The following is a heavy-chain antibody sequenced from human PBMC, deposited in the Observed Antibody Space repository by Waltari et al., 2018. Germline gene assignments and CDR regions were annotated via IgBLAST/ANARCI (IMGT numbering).Heavy chain of an antibody. CDR3: ARHRQGFCSSSSCNDAFDI. CDR2: IYPGASYT. J-gene: IGHJ3*02. Sequence: EVQLVQSGAEVKKSGESLKISCKGSGYSFTNYWIDWVRQMPGKGLEWLGIIYPGASYTRYSPSFQGQVTISADKSISTAYLQWSSLKASDTAMYFCARHRQGFCSSSSCNDAFDIWGQGTLVTVSS. V-gene: IGHV5-51*01. D-gene: IGHD2-2*01. CDR1: GYSFTNYW.